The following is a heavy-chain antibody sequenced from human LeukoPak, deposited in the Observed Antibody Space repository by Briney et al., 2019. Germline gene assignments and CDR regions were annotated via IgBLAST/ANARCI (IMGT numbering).Heavy chain of an antibody. CDR1: GSSISSYY. CDR2: IYYSGST. CDR3: VRASVESGGAFDI. Sequence: SETLSLTCTVSGSSISSYYWSWIRQPPGKGLEWIGYIYYSGSTNYNPSLESRITTSRDTSKNQFSLKLSSMTAADTAVYYCVRASVESGGAFDIWGQGTMVTVSS. J-gene: IGHJ3*02. D-gene: IGHD2-15*01. V-gene: IGHV4-59*01.